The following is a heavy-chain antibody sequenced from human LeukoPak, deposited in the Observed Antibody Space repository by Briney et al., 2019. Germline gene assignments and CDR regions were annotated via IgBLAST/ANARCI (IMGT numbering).Heavy chain of an antibody. CDR1: GFTFSSYS. CDR3: AKVGYYRKSGLGYFDY. Sequence: PGGSLRLSCAASGFTFSSYSMNWVRQAPGKGLEWVSYISSSSSTIYYADSVKGRFTISRDNSKNTLYLQMNSLRAEDTAVYYCAKVGYYRKSGLGYFDYWGQGTLVTVSS. CDR2: ISSSSSTI. V-gene: IGHV3-48*01. J-gene: IGHJ4*02. D-gene: IGHD1-26*01.